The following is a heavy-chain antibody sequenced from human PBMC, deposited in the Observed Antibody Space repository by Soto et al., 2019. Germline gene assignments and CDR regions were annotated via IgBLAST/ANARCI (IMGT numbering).Heavy chain of an antibody. V-gene: IGHV4-34*03. CDR1: GGSFSGYY. J-gene: IGHJ4*02. D-gene: IGHD3-10*01. Sequence: PSETLSLTCAVYGGSFSGYYWTWIRQPPGTGLEWIGEINHSGSTNYNPSLKSRVTISVDTSKNQFSLKLSSVTAADTAVYYYGSGPAPFDYWGQGTLVTVSS. CDR3: GSGPAPFDY. CDR2: INHSGST.